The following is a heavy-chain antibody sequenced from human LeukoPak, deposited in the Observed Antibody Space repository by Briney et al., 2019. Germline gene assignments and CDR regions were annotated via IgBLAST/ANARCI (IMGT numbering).Heavy chain of an antibody. D-gene: IGHD5-12*01. CDR2: ISGSGGGT. CDR1: GCPFSTFA. J-gene: IGHJ5*02. Sequence: GGSLRLSCAASGCPFSTFAMNWVRQAPGKGLEWVSAISGSGGGTYYADSVKGRLTISRDNSKNTLYLQMSSLRAEDTAVYYCAKSFSAYENWPPNWFDPWGQGTLVTVSS. CDR3: AKSFSAYENWPPNWFDP. V-gene: IGHV3-23*01.